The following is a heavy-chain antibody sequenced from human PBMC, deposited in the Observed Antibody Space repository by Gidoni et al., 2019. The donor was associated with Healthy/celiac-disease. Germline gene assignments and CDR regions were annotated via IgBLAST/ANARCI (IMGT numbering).Heavy chain of an antibody. V-gene: IGHV3-23*01. J-gene: IGHJ2*01. Sequence: EVQLLESGGGLVQPGGSLRLSCAASGFTFSSYAMRWVRQAPGKGLEWASAISVSGGSTYYADSVKGRFTISRDNSKNTLYLQMNSLRAEDTAVYYCAKDRRKDDSSGYYQRGWYFDLWGRGTLVTVSS. D-gene: IGHD3-22*01. CDR3: AKDRRKDDSSGYYQRGWYFDL. CDR1: GFTFSSYA. CDR2: ISVSGGST.